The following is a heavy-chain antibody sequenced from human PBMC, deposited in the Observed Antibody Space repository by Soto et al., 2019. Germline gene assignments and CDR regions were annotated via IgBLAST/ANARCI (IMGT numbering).Heavy chain of an antibody. CDR1: GYILTSYY. CDR2: INPFDGSR. Sequence: GASVKVSCKASGYILTSYYSHWVRQAPGQGLEWMGWINPFDGSRMFAQSFQGRVTMTRDTSTSTVYMEVSSLRSEDTAVYYCSRVDPGETSPFDHWGQGTLVTVSS. V-gene: IGHV1-46*03. J-gene: IGHJ4*02. CDR3: SRVDPGETSPFDH. D-gene: IGHD3-10*01.